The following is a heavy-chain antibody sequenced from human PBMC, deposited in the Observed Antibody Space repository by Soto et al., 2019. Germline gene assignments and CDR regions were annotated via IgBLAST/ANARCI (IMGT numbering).Heavy chain of an antibody. D-gene: IGHD3-10*01. V-gene: IGHV3-23*01. CDR1: GLTFSYFA. CDR3: ALLGRSGSGRPYCYGMDV. Sequence: EVQLLEAGGGLVQPGGSLRLSCAVSGLTFSYFAMSWVRQAPGKGLEWVSAISGSGGITYYADSVKGRFTISRDNSKNTLFLQMNSLRAEDTAVYYCALLGRSGSGRPYCYGMDVWGQGTTVTASS. CDR2: ISGSGGIT. J-gene: IGHJ6*02.